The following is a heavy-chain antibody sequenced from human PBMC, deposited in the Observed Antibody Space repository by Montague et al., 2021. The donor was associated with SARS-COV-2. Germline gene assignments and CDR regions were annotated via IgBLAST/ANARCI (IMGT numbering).Heavy chain of an antibody. V-gene: IGHV4-59*01. Sequence: SETLSLTCAVYGDSISADHWAWIRQPTGKGLEWFGYVYYSGINSYNSSLESRVTISVDTSKNQFSLNLRSVTAADTAVYFCVRADRRDPDTPHLYYYKGMDLWGQGTTVTVSS. J-gene: IGHJ6*02. CDR3: VRADRRDPDTPHLYYYKGMDL. CDR1: GDSISADH. D-gene: IGHD2-15*01. CDR2: VYYSGIN.